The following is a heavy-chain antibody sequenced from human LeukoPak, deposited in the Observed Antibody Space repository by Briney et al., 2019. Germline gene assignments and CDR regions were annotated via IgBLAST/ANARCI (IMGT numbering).Heavy chain of an antibody. Sequence: ASVKVSCKASGYTFTSYYMHWVRQAPGKGLEWMGGFDPEDGETIYAQKFQGRVTMTEDTSTDTAYMELSSLRSEDTAVYYCATTYNGDYVWGSYRYYFDYWGQGTLVTVSS. D-gene: IGHD3-16*02. V-gene: IGHV1-24*01. CDR3: ATTYNGDYVWGSYRYYFDY. CDR2: FDPEDGET. CDR1: GYTFTSYY. J-gene: IGHJ4*02.